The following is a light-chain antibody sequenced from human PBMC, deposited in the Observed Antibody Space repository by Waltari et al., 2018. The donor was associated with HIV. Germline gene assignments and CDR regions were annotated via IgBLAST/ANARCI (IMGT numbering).Light chain of an antibody. J-gene: IGKJ2*01. CDR2: YAS. Sequence: EIELTQSPDFQSVTPKEKVNITCRASQSIGSSLHWYQQKPDRSPKLRIKYASTSFAGVASRLRGSESGTDCARAIDSLEAGEAATYFCHQSSSLPDTSRQGTKLENK. CDR1: QSIGSS. CDR3: HQSSSLPDT. V-gene: IGKV6-21*01.